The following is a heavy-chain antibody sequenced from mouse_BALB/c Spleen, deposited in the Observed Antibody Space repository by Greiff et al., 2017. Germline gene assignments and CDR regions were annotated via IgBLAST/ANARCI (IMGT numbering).Heavy chain of an antibody. CDR2: IYPGNGDT. CDR1: GYTFTSYN. Sequence: QVQLQQPGAELVKPGASVKMSCKASGYTFTSYNMHWVKQTPGQGLEWIGAIYPGNGDTSYNQKFKGKATLTADKSSSTAYMQLSSLTSEDSAVYYCARGIPHWYFDVWGAGTTVTVSS. V-gene: IGHV1-12*01. CDR3: ARGIPHWYFDV. J-gene: IGHJ1*01.